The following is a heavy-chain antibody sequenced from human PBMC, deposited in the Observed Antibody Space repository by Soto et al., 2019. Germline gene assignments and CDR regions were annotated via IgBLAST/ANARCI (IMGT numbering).Heavy chain of an antibody. D-gene: IGHD4-17*01. J-gene: IGHJ4*02. CDR3: ASDYGL. CDR1: GFTFGTHW. V-gene: IGHV3-7*04. Sequence: EVQLVESGGGLVQPGGSLRLSCAASGFTFGTHWMSWVRQAPGKGPEWVANINQDGTAKSYVDSVKGRFTTSRDNAKNSLYLQMNSLRVEDTAVYYCASDYGLGAQGSRVTVSS. CDR2: INQDGTAK.